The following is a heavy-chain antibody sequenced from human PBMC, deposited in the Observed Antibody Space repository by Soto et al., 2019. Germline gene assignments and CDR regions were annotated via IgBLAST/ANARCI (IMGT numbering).Heavy chain of an antibody. V-gene: IGHV5-51*01. CDR3: ARLPGYCSGGSCPIYFDY. CDR1: GYSFTSYW. D-gene: IGHD2-15*01. Sequence: GESLKISCKGSGYSFTSYWIGWVRQMPGKGLEWMGIIYPGDSDTRYSPSFQGQVTISADKSISTAYLQWSSLKASDTAMYYCARLPGYCSGGSCPIYFDYWGQGTRVAVSS. CDR2: IYPGDSDT. J-gene: IGHJ4*02.